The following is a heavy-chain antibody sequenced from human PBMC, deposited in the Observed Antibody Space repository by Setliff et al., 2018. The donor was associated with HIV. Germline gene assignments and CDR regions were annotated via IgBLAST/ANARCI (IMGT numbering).Heavy chain of an antibody. J-gene: IGHJ6*03. Sequence: SETLSLTCTASGDSINSHYWSWIRQPPGKGLEWIGFTYYSGGTNYNPSLKSRATISVDTSKNQFSLKLSSVTAADTAVYYCARQPSGLLYLFYYMDVWGKGTTVTVS. CDR2: TYYSGGT. D-gene: IGHD3-3*01. CDR3: ARQPSGLLYLFYYMDV. CDR1: GDSINSHY. V-gene: IGHV4-59*08.